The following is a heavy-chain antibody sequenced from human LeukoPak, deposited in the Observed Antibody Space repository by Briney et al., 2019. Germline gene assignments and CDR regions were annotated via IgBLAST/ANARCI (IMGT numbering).Heavy chain of an antibody. CDR3: ARDFGVIRRS. V-gene: IGHV3-30-3*01. D-gene: IGHD3-3*01. CDR1: GFSVRDYA. CDR2: MSYEETYK. J-gene: IGHJ5*02. Sequence: GGSLRLSCAASGFSVRDYAMHWVRQAPGKGLEWVAVMSYEETYKNYAEAVKGRFTISRDDSKNTLFLQMSSLRPEDTAVYYCARDFGVIRRSWGQGTLVTVSS.